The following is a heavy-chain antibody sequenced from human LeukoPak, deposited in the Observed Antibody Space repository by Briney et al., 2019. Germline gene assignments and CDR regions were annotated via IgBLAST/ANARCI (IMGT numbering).Heavy chain of an antibody. CDR2: ITGSGGST. J-gene: IGHJ4*02. CDR1: GFTFSSYA. Sequence: SGGSLRLSCAASGFTFSSYAMSWVRQAPGKGLEWVSAITGSGGSTYYADSVKGRFTISRDNAKNSLYLQMNSLRAEDTAVYYCAREGIAAANSDYWGQGTLVTVSS. V-gene: IGHV3-23*01. CDR3: AREGIAAANSDY. D-gene: IGHD6-13*01.